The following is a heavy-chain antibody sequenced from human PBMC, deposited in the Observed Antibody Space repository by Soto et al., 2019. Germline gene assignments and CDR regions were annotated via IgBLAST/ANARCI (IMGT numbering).Heavy chain of an antibody. D-gene: IGHD1-26*01. CDR1: GYTFTSYG. Sequence: ASVKVSCKASGYTFTSYGISWVRQAPGQGLEWMGWISAYNGNTNYAQKLQGRVTMTTDTSTSTAYMELRSLRSDDTAVYYCARDNMGVLGAPYYFDYWGQGTMVTVSS. J-gene: IGHJ4*02. V-gene: IGHV1-18*04. CDR2: ISAYNGNT. CDR3: ARDNMGVLGAPYYFDY.